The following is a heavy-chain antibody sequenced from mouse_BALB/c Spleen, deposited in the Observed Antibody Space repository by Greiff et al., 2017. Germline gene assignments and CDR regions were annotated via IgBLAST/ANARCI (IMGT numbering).Heavy chain of an antibody. Sequence: QVQLQQSGPELVKPGASVKMSCKASGYTFTSYYIHWVQQRPGQGLEWIGWIYPGDGSTKYNEKFKGKTTLTADKSSSTAYMLLSSLTSEDSAIYFCARTHYYGYVGYFDYWGQGTTLTVSS. V-gene: IGHV1S56*01. CDR2: IYPGDGST. J-gene: IGHJ2*01. CDR1: GYTFTSYY. CDR3: ARTHYYGYVGYFDY. D-gene: IGHD1-2*01.